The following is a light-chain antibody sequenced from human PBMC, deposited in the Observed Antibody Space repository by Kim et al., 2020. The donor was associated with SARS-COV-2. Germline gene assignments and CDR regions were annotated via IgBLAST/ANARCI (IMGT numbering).Light chain of an antibody. J-gene: IGKJ1*01. V-gene: IGKV1-39*01. CDR3: QQSYSTSCT. CDR2: AAS. CDR1: QSISSY. Sequence: AAVGDKVTITCRASQSISSYLNWYQQKPGKAPKLLIYAASSLQSGVPSRFSGSGSGTDFTLTISSLQPEDFATYYCQQSYSTSCTFGQGTKVDI.